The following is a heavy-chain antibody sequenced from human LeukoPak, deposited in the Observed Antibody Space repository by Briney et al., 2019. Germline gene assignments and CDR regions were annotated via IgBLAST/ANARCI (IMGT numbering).Heavy chain of an antibody. CDR2: ISAYNGNT. J-gene: IGHJ5*02. V-gene: IGHV1-18*01. Sequence: GASVKVSCKASGYTFTSYGISWVRQAPGQGLEWMGWISAYNGNTNYAQKLQGRVTMTTDPSTSTAYMELRSLRSDDTAVYYCARAESGSYSPLDWFDPWGQGTLVTVSS. CDR3: ARAESGSYSPLDWFDP. D-gene: IGHD1-26*01. CDR1: GYTFTSYG.